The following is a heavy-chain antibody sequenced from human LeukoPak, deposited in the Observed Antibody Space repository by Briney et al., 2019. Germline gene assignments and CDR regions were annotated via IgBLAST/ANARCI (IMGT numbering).Heavy chain of an antibody. Sequence: SETLSLTCTVSGGSITNFYWSWVRQPPGKRLEWLGFIYYTGSTTYNPSLESRVTISVDTSKNQFSLRLRSVTAADTAVYYCARVGVSGWPNWFDPWGQGTLVTVSS. CDR2: IYYTGST. CDR3: ARVGVSGWPNWFDP. J-gene: IGHJ5*02. V-gene: IGHV4-59*12. D-gene: IGHD6-19*01. CDR1: GGSITNFY.